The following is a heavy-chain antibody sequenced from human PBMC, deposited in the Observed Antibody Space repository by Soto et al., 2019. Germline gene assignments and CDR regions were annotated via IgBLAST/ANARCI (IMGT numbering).Heavy chain of an antibody. CDR3: ARERDCSDGSCYRGYFDY. V-gene: IGHV3-33*01. CDR2: LWYDGSNK. J-gene: IGHJ4*02. Sequence: QVQLVESGGGVVQPGRSLRLSCAASGFTFSSYAIHWVRQAPGKGLEWVAVLWYDGSNKYYVDSVKGRFTISRDDSKNTLYLKMNSLRVEDTAVYYCARERDCSDGSCYRGYFDYWGQGTLVTVSS. D-gene: IGHD2-15*01. CDR1: GFTFSSYA.